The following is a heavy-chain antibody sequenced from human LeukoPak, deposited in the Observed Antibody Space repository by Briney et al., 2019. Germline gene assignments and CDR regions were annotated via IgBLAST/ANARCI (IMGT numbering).Heavy chain of an antibody. CDR3: GRDLPTVTSIDY. CDR1: GVTFSSYW. Sequence: GGSLRLSCAASGVTFSSYWMHWVRQAPGKGLVWVSRINTEGTSTSYADSVKGRFTISRDNAKNSLYLRMNSLRAEDTAVYYCGRDLPTVTSIDYWGQGTLVTVSS. V-gene: IGHV3-74*01. CDR2: INTEGTST. D-gene: IGHD4-17*01. J-gene: IGHJ4*02.